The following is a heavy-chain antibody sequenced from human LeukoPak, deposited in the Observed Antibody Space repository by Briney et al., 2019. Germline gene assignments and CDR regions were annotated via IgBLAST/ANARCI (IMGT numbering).Heavy chain of an antibody. CDR1: GGSISSSNW. J-gene: IGHJ3*02. Sequence: PSGTLSLTCVVSGGSISSSNWWSWVRQPPGKGLEWIGEIYHSGSTNYNPSLKSRVTISVDKSKNQFSLKLSSVTAADTAVYYCAMTVDSNGYQSDAFDIWGQGTMVTVSS. CDR3: AMTVDSNGYQSDAFDI. D-gene: IGHD3-22*01. V-gene: IGHV4-4*02. CDR2: IYHSGST.